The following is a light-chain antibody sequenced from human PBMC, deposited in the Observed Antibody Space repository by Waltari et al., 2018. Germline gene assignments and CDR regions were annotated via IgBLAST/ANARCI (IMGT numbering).Light chain of an antibody. CDR1: NIGSKN. Sequence: SYELTQPLSVSVALGQTARITCGGNNIGSKNVNWYQQKPGQAPVLVIYRDSNRPSGIPERFSGSNSGNTATLTISRAQAGDEADYYCQVWDSSTAGYVFGTGTKVTVL. J-gene: IGLJ1*01. CDR2: RDS. CDR3: QVWDSSTAGYV. V-gene: IGLV3-9*01.